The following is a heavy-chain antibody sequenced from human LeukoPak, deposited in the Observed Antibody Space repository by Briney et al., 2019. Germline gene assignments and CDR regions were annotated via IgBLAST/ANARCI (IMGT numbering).Heavy chain of an antibody. CDR3: AKSHGDYYYYGMDV. V-gene: IGHV3-23*01. CDR2: ISGSGGST. D-gene: IGHD3-16*01. J-gene: IGHJ6*02. CDR1: GFTFSSYA. Sequence: PGGSLRLSCAASGFTFSSYAMSWVRQAPGNGLEWVSAISGSGGSTYYADSVKGRFTISRDNSKNTLYLQMNSLRAEDTAVYYCAKSHGDYYYYGMDVWGQGTTVTVSS.